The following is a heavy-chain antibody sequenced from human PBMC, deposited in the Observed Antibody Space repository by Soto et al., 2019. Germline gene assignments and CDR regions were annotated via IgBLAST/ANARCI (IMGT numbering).Heavy chain of an antibody. CDR1: GFTFSTYW. V-gene: IGHV3-74*01. Sequence: EVQLVESGGVLVQPGGSLRLSCAASGFTFSTYWMHWVRQAPGKGLVWVSRINGDGSDTVYAVSVKGRFTISRDNAKNKLYLQMNSLRAEDTAVYYCTRSNTGFSYAYSWGLGTLVTVSS. D-gene: IGHD1-26*01. J-gene: IGHJ4*02. CDR3: TRSNTGFSYAYS. CDR2: INGDGSDT.